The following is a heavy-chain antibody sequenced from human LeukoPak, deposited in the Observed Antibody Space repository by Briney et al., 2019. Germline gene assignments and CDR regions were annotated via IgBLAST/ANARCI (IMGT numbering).Heavy chain of an antibody. V-gene: IGHV3-30*14. CDR3: AKGSYYDSSGSFYFDY. CDR2: ISYDGSNK. J-gene: IGHJ4*02. Sequence: PGRSLRLSCAASGFTFSSYAMHWVRQAPGKGLEWVAVISYDGSNKYYADSVRGRFTISRDISKNTLYLLMNSLIPEDTAVYYCAKGSYYDSSGSFYFDYWAREPWSPSPQ. D-gene: IGHD3-22*01. CDR1: GFTFSSYA.